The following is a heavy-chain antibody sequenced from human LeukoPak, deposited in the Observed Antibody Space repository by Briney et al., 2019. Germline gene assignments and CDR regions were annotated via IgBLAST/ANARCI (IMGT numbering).Heavy chain of an antibody. V-gene: IGHV1-2*02. CDR1: GGTFSSYA. CDR3: ARGRRDGYDY. CDR2: INPNSGGT. J-gene: IGHJ4*02. D-gene: IGHD5-12*01. Sequence: GASVKVSCKASGGTFSSYAISWVRQAPGQGLEWMGWINPNSGGTNYAQKFQGRVTMTRDTSISTAYMELSRLRSDDTAVYYCARGRRDGYDYWGQGTLVTVSS.